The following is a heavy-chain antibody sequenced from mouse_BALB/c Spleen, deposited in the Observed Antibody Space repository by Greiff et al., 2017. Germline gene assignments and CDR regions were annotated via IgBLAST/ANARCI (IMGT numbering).Heavy chain of an antibody. J-gene: IGHJ4*01. V-gene: IGHV3-2*02. CDR3: ARWIYDGYPYAMDY. D-gene: IGHD2-3*01. Sequence: EVQLVESGPGLVKPSQSLSLTCTVTGYSITSDYAWNWIRQFPGNKLEWMGYISYSGSTSYNPSLKSRISITRDTSKNQFFLQLNSVTTEDTATYYCARWIYDGYPYAMDYWGQGTSVTVSS. CDR1: GYSITSDYA. CDR2: ISYSGST.